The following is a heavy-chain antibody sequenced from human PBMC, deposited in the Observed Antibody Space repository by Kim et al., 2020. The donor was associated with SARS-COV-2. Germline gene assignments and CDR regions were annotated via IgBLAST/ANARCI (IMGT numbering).Heavy chain of an antibody. CDR2: ISYDGSNK. Sequence: GGSLRLSCAASGFTFSSYGMHWVRQAPGKGLEWVAVISYDGSNKYYADSVKGRFTISRDNSKHTLYLQMNSLRAEDTAVYYCAKDGVVDYGDYGPFDYWG. J-gene: IGHJ4*01. CDR3: AKDGVVDYGDYGPFDY. V-gene: IGHV3-30*18. CDR1: GFTFSSYG. D-gene: IGHD4-17*01.